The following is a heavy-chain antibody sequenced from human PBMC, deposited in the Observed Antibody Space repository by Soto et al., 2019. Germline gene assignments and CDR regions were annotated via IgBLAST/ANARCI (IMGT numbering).Heavy chain of an antibody. J-gene: IGHJ6*02. D-gene: IGHD2-2*01. CDR2: IIPIFGTA. Sequence: QVQLVQSGAEVKKPGSSVKVSCKASGGTFSSCAISWVRQAPGQWLEWMGGIIPIFGTANYAQKFQGRVTITADESTCTAYMELCSLRSEDTAVYYCARHVPAAGYDYGMDVWGQGTTVTVSS. CDR3: ARHVPAAGYDYGMDV. CDR1: GGTFSSCA. V-gene: IGHV1-69*12.